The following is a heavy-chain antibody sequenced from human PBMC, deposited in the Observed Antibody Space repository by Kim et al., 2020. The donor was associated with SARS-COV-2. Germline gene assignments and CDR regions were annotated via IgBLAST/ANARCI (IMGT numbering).Heavy chain of an antibody. V-gene: IGHV3-9*01. J-gene: IGHJ1*01. CDR2: ISWNSGSI. CDR1: GFTFDDYA. Sequence: GGSLRLFCAASGFTFDDYAMHWVRQAPGKGLEWVSGISWNSGSIGYADSVKGRFTISRDNAKNSLYLQMNSLRAEDTALYYCAKDSIPYSSSWYVAHGDFQHWGQGTLVTVSS. CDR3: AKDSIPYSSSWYVAHGDFQH. D-gene: IGHD6-13*01.